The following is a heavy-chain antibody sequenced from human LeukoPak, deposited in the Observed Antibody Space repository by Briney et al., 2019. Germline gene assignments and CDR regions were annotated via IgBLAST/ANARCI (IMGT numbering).Heavy chain of an antibody. Sequence: GGSLRLSCAASGFTFSTYSMNWDRQAPGEGLECVSYISSSISTVYYADSVRGRFTISRDNAKNSLYLQMNSLRDEDTAVYYCARGCSPGTCSPFDYWGQGTLVTVSS. CDR3: ARGCSPGTCSPFDY. D-gene: IGHD2-15*01. CDR1: GFTFSTYS. V-gene: IGHV3-48*02. J-gene: IGHJ4*02. CDR2: ISSSISTV.